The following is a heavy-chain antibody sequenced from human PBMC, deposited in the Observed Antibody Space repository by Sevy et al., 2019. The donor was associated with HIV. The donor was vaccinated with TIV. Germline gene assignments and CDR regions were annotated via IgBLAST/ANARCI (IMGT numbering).Heavy chain of an antibody. J-gene: IGHJ6*02. V-gene: IGHV3-30*02. CDR1: GFTFMDYG. D-gene: IGHD6-19*01. CDR2: IRNDGSNK. Sequence: GGSLRLSCAASGFTFMDYGMHWVRQAPGKGLEWVAFIRNDGSNKYYLDSVRGRFTISRDNSKNTLYLQMNSLRAEDTAVYYCARDMGYSSGWTEYYYYYYGMDVWGQGTTVTVSS. CDR3: ARDMGYSSGWTEYYYYYYGMDV.